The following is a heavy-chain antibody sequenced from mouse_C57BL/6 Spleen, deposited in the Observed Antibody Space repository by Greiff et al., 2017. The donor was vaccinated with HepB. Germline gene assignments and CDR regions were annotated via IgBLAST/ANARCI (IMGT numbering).Heavy chain of an antibody. CDR3: ARLRGYYYGSEGKYYFDY. CDR1: GYTFTSYW. V-gene: IGHV1-50*01. CDR2: IDPSDSYT. J-gene: IGHJ2*01. D-gene: IGHD1-1*01. Sequence: VQLQQSGAELVKPGASVKLSCKASGYTFTSYWMQWVKQRPGQGLEWIGEIDPSDSYTNYNQKFKGKATLTVDTSSSTAYMQLSSLTSEDSAVYYCARLRGYYYGSEGKYYFDYWGQSTTLTVSS.